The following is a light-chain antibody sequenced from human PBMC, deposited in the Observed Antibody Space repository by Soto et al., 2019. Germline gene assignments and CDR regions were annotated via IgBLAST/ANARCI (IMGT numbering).Light chain of an antibody. CDR2: LEGSGSY. J-gene: IGLJ2*01. CDR3: ETWDINTHVV. CDR1: SGHSSYI. V-gene: IGLV4-60*02. Sequence: QPVLTQSSSASASLGSSVKLTCTLSSGHSSYIIAWHQQQPGKDPRYLMKLEGSGSYNKGSGVPDRFSGSSSGADRYLTISSLQFEDEAAYYCETWDINTHVVFGGGTKVTVL.